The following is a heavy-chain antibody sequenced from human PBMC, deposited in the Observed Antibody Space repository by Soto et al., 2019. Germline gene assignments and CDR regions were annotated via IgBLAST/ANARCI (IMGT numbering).Heavy chain of an antibody. J-gene: IGHJ6*02. V-gene: IGHV1-69*06. CDR1: VGTFSNYA. Sequence: QVQLVQSGAEVKKPGSSVRVSCKASVGTFSNYAINWVRQAPGQGLEWMGGITPIFGSANYAEKFQGRVTIIADKSTNTVYMELSSLRSEDTAVYYCAYLEAGGYYIHGMDVWGQGTTVTVSS. D-gene: IGHD3-10*01. CDR2: ITPIFGSA. CDR3: AYLEAGGYYIHGMDV.